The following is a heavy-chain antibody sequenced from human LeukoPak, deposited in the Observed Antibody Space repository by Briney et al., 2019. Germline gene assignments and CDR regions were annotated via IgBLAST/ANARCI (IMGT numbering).Heavy chain of an antibody. V-gene: IGHV3-21*01. CDR1: GFTFSSYG. D-gene: IGHD3-22*01. CDR2: ISSSSGYI. Sequence: PGGSLRLSCAASGFTFSSYGMNWVRQAPGKGLEWVSSISSSSGYIYYADSVKGRFTISRDNAKNSLYLQMNSLGAEDTAVYYCARDDYYDSSVYYGDDASDIWGQGTMVTVPS. CDR3: ARDDYYDSSVYYGDDASDI. J-gene: IGHJ3*02.